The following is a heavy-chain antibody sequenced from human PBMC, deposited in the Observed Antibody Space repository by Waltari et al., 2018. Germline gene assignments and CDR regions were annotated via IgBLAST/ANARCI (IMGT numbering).Heavy chain of an antibody. Sequence: WVSSISSASDFKYYADSLRGRFTISRDNAKNTLFLHMTSLTADDTSIYFCTRDSGLTGVTGGDTFDIWGQGAMVTVSS. J-gene: IGHJ3*02. D-gene: IGHD3-10*01. CDR3: TRDSGLTGVTGGDTFDI. V-gene: IGHV3-21*04. CDR2: ISSASDFK.